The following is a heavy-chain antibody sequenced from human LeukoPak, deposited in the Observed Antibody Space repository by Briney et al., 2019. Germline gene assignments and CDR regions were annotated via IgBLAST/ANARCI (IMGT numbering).Heavy chain of an antibody. CDR2: ISGSGGST. V-gene: IGHV3-23*01. D-gene: IGHD4-17*01. J-gene: IGHJ4*02. CDR1: GFTFSSYV. CDR3: AKGSTEAVN. Sequence: GGSLRLSCAASGFTFSSYVMTWVRQAPGKGLEWVSSISGSGGSTYYADTVKGRLTISRDNSENTLSLQMNSLRAEDTAIYYCAKGSTEAVNWGQGTLVTVSS.